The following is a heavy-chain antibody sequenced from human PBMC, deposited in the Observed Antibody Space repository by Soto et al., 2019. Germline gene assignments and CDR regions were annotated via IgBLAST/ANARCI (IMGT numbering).Heavy chain of an antibody. CDR1: GFTFSSYG. Sequence: QVQLVESGGGVVQPGRSLRLSCAASGFTFSSYGMHWVRQAPGKGLEWVAVIWYDGSNKYYADSVKGRFTISRDNSKNALYLQTNSLRAEDTAVYYCARVGLGASLDYWGQGTLGTVSS. J-gene: IGHJ4*02. CDR3: ARVGLGASLDY. D-gene: IGHD1-26*01. V-gene: IGHV3-33*01. CDR2: IWYDGSNK.